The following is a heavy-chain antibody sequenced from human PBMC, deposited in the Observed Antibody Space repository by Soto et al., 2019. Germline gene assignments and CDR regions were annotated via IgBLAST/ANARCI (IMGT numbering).Heavy chain of an antibody. CDR3: ARGDVGSGILIDY. Sequence: QVQLVESGGGVVQPGRSLRLSCAASGFTFNNYGVHWVRQAPGKGLEWVAVIWYDGSNKYSADSVKGRFTISRDNSKNKLYLQMNGLGAEDTAVYYCARGDVGSGILIDYWGQGTLVTVSS. V-gene: IGHV3-33*01. CDR1: GFTFNNYG. D-gene: IGHD3-10*01. J-gene: IGHJ4*02. CDR2: IWYDGSNK.